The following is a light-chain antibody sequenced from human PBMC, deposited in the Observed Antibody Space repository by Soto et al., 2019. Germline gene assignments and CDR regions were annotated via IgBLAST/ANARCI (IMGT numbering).Light chain of an antibody. Sequence: AIRMTPSPSSFSASTGDRVTITCRASQGISSYLAWYQQKPGKAPKLLIYAASTLKSGVPSRFSGSGSGTDFTLTISCLPSEDFATYYCQHYYSYPFTVGPGTKVDIK. CDR1: QGISSY. J-gene: IGKJ3*01. CDR3: QHYYSYPFT. CDR2: AAS. V-gene: IGKV1-8*01.